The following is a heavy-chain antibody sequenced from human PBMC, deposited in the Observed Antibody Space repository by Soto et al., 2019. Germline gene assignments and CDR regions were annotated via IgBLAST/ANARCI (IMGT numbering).Heavy chain of an antibody. CDR2: FDREDGET. J-gene: IGHJ4*02. D-gene: IGHD1-26*01. V-gene: IGHV1-24*01. Sequence: ASVKVSCKVSGYFLTALSIHWVRQAPGKGLEWMGGFDREDGETIYAQKFQGRVTMTEDTSTDSAYMELSSLTSEDTAIYYCAHGEGIVKSIVYFDSWGQGTLVTVSS. CDR3: AHGEGIVKSIVYFDS. CDR1: GYFLTALS.